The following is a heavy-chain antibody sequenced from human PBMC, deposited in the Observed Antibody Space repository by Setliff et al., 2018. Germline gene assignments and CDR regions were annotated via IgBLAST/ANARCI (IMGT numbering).Heavy chain of an antibody. CDR3: ARALGGISAAGNNWLDS. J-gene: IGHJ5*01. V-gene: IGHV1-69*13. Sequence: SVKVSCKNSGGSFSSFLVAWVRQAPGQGLEWMGGITPLFGTTKYAQKFQDRLTMTADESTTTAYMELASLRSEDTAVYFCARALGGISAAGNNWLDSWGQGTLVTVSS. D-gene: IGHD6-13*01. CDR1: GGSFSSFL. CDR2: ITPLFGTT.